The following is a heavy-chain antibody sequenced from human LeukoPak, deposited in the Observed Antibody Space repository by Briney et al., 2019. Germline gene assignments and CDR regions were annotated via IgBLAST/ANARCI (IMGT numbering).Heavy chain of an antibody. CDR1: GGSFSGYY. V-gene: IGHV4-34*01. Sequence: SETLSLTCAVYGGSFSGYYWSWIRQPPGKGLEWIGEINHSGSTNYNPSLKSRVTISVDTSKNQFSLKLSSVTAADTAVYYCAAPGAYFDHWGQGTLVTVSS. CDR2: INHSGST. J-gene: IGHJ4*02. CDR3: AAPGAYFDH. D-gene: IGHD7-27*01.